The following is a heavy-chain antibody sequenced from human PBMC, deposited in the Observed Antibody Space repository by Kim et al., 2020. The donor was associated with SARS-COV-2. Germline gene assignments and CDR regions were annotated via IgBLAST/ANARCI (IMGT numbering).Heavy chain of an antibody. CDR2: IIPILGIA. CDR1: GGTFSSYT. CDR3: ARGPYNGLNWFNP. Sequence: SVKVSCKASGGTFSSYTISWVRQAPGQGLEWMGRIIPILGIANYAQKFQGRVTITADKSTSTAYMELSSLRSEDTAVYYCARGPYNGLNWFNPWGQGTLVTVSS. V-gene: IGHV1-69*02. J-gene: IGHJ5*02. D-gene: IGHD2-8*01.